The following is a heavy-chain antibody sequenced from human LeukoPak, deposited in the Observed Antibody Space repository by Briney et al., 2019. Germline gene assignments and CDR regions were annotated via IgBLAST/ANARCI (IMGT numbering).Heavy chain of an antibody. CDR2: IKPSGGGT. Sequence: ASVKVSCKASGYTFSNCYVHWVRQAPGQGLEWMGIIKPSGGGTSYALKFQGRVTLTRDTSTSTAYMELSSLRSEDTAVYYCARDHFDSSGYHYLLGYFEHWGQGTLVTVSS. CDR3: ARDHFDSSGYHYLLGYFEH. CDR1: GYTFSNCY. D-gene: IGHD3-22*01. V-gene: IGHV1-46*01. J-gene: IGHJ1*01.